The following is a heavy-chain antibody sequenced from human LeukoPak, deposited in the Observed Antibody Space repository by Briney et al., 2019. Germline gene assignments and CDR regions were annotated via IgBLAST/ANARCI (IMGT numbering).Heavy chain of an antibody. CDR2: ISDDGSNK. J-gene: IGHJ4*02. CDR1: GFTFSSYG. V-gene: IGHV3-30*03. D-gene: IGHD3-10*01. Sequence: GGSLRLSCAASGFTFSSYGMHWVRQAPGKGLEWVAVISDDGSNKYYADSVKGRFTISRDNSKNTLYLQMNSLRPEDTAVYYCATDSAGRVTMVRGPLDYWGQGTLVTVSS. CDR3: ATDSAGRVTMVRGPLDY.